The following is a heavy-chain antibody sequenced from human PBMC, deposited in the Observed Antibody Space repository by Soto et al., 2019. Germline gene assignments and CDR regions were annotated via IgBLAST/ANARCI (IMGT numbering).Heavy chain of an antibody. CDR3: VRGNEVRRFLEYLDV. V-gene: IGHV3-33*01. D-gene: IGHD3-3*01. CDR2: IYDDGSNK. CDR1: GFIFSNYG. J-gene: IGHJ6*02. Sequence: QVQLVESGGGVVQPGRSLRLSCAASGFIFSNYGMHWVRQAPGKGLEWVAVIYDDGSNKYYADSVKGRFTISRENSKSTLYLQMNILRAKDTGVYYCVRGNEVRRFLEYLDVWGQGTTVTVSS.